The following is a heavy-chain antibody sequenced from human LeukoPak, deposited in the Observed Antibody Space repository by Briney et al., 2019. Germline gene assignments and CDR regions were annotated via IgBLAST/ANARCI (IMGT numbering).Heavy chain of an antibody. J-gene: IGHJ6*03. V-gene: IGHV1-69*05. Sequence: ASVKLSCKASGGTFSSYAISWVRQAPGQGLEWMGGIIPIFGTANYSQKFQGRVTITTDESTSTAYMELSSLRSEDTAVYYCARGESTTNYYYYYMDVWGKGTTVTVSS. D-gene: IGHD3-10*01. CDR1: GGTFSSYA. CDR2: IIPIFGTA. CDR3: ARGESTTNYYYYYMDV.